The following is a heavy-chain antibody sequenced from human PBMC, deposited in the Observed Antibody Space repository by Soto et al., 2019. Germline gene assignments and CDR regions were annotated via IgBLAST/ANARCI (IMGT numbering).Heavy chain of an antibody. V-gene: IGHV3-74*02. D-gene: IGHD2-15*01. J-gene: IGHJ6*03. Sequence: EVQLVESGGGLVQPGGSLRLSCAASGFTFSNYWMYWVRQAPGKGLEWVSRINSDGSVARYADSVKGRLTISRDNVKNTLYLQMDSLTAEDTAVYYCARGDCVGGSCYSLAGSFYYYMDAWGKGTTVTVFS. CDR1: GFTFSNYW. CDR3: ARGDCVGGSCYSLAGSFYYYMDA. CDR2: INSDGSVA.